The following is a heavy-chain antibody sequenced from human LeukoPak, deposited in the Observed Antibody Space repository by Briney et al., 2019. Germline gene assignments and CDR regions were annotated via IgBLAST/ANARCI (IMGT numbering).Heavy chain of an antibody. J-gene: IGHJ5*02. CDR3: AKDRGDYTNWFDP. CDR1: GGTFSSYA. CDR2: IITIFDTA. Sequence: SVKVSCKASGGTFSSYAINWVRQAPGQGLEWMGGIITIFDTAKYAQKFQGRVTISADKSTSTAYMELSSLRAEDTAVYFCAKDRGDYTNWFDPWGQGKLVTVSS. V-gene: IGHV1-69*06. D-gene: IGHD4-17*01.